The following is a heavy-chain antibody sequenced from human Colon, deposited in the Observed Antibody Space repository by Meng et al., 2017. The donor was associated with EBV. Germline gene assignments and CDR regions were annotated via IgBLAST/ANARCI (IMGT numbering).Heavy chain of an antibody. CDR2: ISYSGST. J-gene: IGHJ2*01. D-gene: IGHD4-17*01. V-gene: IGHV4-31*03. Sequence: QVLLQESGQGLVKPSQSSSPTCTVSGGSSTGGNPYWSWIRQHPGKGLEYIGYISYSGSTYYNPSLKSRVIISVDTSKNQFSLRLNSVTAADTAVYYCASLYGDSSVWYLDLWGRGTLVTVSS. CDR1: GGSSTGGNPY. CDR3: ASLYGDSSVWYLDL.